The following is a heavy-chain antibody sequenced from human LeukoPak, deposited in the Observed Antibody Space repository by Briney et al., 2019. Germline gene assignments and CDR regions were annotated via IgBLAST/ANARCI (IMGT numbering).Heavy chain of an antibody. V-gene: IGHV3-48*01. CDR1: GFTFSSYS. D-gene: IGHD4-17*01. J-gene: IGHJ4*02. Sequence: HGGSLRLSCAASGFTFSSYSMNWVRRAPGQGREWVSYISRSSSTISYADSVKGRFTISRDNAKNSLYLQMNSLRAEDTAVYYCARAMTTADYWGQGTLVTVSS. CDR3: ARAMTTADY. CDR2: ISRSSSTI.